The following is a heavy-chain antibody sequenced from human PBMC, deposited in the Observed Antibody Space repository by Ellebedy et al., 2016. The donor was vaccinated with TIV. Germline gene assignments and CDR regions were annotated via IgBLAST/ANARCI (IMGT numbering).Heavy chain of an antibody. V-gene: IGHV3-33*01. CDR3: ARVGWDLVAASDV. Sequence: PGGSLRLSCTASGITFSTHNLHWVRHAPGKGLEWVAVIGHDGSNKYYAASLEGRFTISRDNSKNKLYSQMNSLRPDDTAVYYCARVGWDLVAASDVWGHGTMVTVSS. J-gene: IGHJ3*01. CDR2: IGHDGSNK. CDR1: GITFSTHN. D-gene: IGHD1-26*01.